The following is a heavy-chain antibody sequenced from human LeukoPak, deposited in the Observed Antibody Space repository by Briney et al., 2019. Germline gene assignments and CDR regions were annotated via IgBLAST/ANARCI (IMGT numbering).Heavy chain of an antibody. D-gene: IGHD2-2*01. V-gene: IGHV5-51*01. CDR3: ARSGYCSSTSCYPLDY. CDR1: GYSFTSYW. Sequence: GESLKISCKGSGYSFTSYWIGWVRQMPGKGLEWMGIIYPGDSDTRYSPSFQGQVTISADKSISTAYLQWSSLKASDTAMYYCARSGYCSSTSCYPLDYWGQGTLVTVSS. CDR2: IYPGDSDT. J-gene: IGHJ4*02.